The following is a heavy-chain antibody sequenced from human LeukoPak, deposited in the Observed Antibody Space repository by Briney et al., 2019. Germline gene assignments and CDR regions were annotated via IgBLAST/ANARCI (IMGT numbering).Heavy chain of an antibody. CDR3: AREFPGSTLGQQSYYYYYYMDV. CDR2: IYYSGST. D-gene: IGHD1/OR15-1a*01. V-gene: IGHV4-61*01. J-gene: IGHJ6*03. CDR1: GGSISSSSYY. Sequence: PSETLSLTCTVSGGSISSSSYYWGWIRQPPGKGLEWIGYIYYSGSTNYNPSLKSRVTISVDTSKNQFSLKLSSVTAADTAVYYCAREFPGSTLGQQSYYYYYYMDVWGKGTTVTISS.